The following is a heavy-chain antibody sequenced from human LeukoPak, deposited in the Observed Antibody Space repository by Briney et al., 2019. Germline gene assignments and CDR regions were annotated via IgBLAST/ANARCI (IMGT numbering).Heavy chain of an antibody. V-gene: IGHV3-30-3*01. CDR3: ARVHDFWSGYSSYYYYGMDV. D-gene: IGHD3-3*01. J-gene: IGHJ6*02. Sequence: GRSLRLSCAASGFTFSSYAMHWVRQAPGKGLEWVAVISYDGSNKYYADSVKGRFTISRDNSKNTLYLQMNSLRAEDTAVYYCARVHDFWSGYSSYYYYGMDVWGQGTTVTVSS. CDR1: GFTFSSYA. CDR2: ISYDGSNK.